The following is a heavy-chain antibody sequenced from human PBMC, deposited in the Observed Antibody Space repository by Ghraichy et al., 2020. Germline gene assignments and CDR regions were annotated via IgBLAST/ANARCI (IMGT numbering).Heavy chain of an antibody. Sequence: GGSLRLSCVASGFSFSSYGMNWVRQAPGKGLEWVSSINNNGGSTYYADSVKGRFTISRDNSKNTLYLQVSDLRADDTAVYYCTKGPYNSGWYWFDPWGQGTMVTVSS. CDR2: INNNGGST. V-gene: IGHV3-23*01. D-gene: IGHD6-19*01. CDR3: TKGPYNSGWYWFDP. J-gene: IGHJ5*02. CDR1: GFSFSSYG.